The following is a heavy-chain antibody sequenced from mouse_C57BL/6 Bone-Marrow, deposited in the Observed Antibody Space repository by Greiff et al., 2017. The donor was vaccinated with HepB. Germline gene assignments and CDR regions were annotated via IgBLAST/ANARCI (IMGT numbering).Heavy chain of an antibody. J-gene: IGHJ3*01. V-gene: IGHV1-82*01. CDR1: GYAFSSSW. CDR3: AREYYDYDGSAY. D-gene: IGHD2-4*01. CDR2: IYPGDGDT. Sequence: VQLQESGPELVKPGASVKISCKASGYAFSSSWMNWVKQRPGKGLEWIGRIYPGDGDTNYNGKFKGKATLTADKSSSTAYMQLSSLTSEDSAVYVCAREYYDYDGSAYWGQGTLVTVSA.